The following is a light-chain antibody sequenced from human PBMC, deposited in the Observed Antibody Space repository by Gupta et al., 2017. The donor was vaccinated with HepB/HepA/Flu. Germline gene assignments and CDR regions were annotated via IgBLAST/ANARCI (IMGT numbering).Light chain of an antibody. CDR2: KAS. Sequence: DIQMTSSPSTLSATVGDRVIITCRACHSISSWLAWYQQKPGKAPKLLIYKASSLESGVPSRFSGSGYGREFTLTNSSRQPDDFAAYYCQLHNSYSQLTFGGGTKVEIK. CDR3: QLHNSYSQLT. CDR1: HSISSW. V-gene: IGKV1-5*03. J-gene: IGKJ4*01.